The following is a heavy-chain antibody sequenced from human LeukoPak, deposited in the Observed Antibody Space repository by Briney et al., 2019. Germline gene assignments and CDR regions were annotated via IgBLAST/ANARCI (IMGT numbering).Heavy chain of an antibody. J-gene: IGHJ4*02. CDR2: KSYDGSNK. D-gene: IGHD6-19*01. CDR3: ARDHSSGWYSDYFDY. V-gene: IGHV3-30-3*01. CDR1: GFTFSSYA. Sequence: GGSLRLSCAASGFTFSSYAMHWVRQAPGKGLEWVAVKSYDGSNKYYADSVKGRFTISRDNSKNALYLQMNSLRAEDTAVYYCARDHSSGWYSDYFDYWGQGTLVTVSS.